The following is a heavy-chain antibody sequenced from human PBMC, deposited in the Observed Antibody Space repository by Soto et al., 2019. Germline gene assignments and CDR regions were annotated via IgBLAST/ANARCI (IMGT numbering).Heavy chain of an antibody. J-gene: IGHJ6*02. CDR3: AKDQGAADPWTNYYYGMDV. Sequence: SLRLSCAASGFTFDDYAMHWVRQAPGKGLEWVSGISWNSGGIGYADSVKGRFTISRDNAKNSLYLQMNSLRAEDTALYYCAKDQGAADPWTNYYYGMDVWGQGTTVTVSS. CDR2: ISWNSGGI. CDR1: GFTFDDYA. D-gene: IGHD6-13*01. V-gene: IGHV3-9*01.